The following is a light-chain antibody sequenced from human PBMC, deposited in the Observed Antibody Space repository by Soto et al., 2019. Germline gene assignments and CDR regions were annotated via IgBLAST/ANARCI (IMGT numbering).Light chain of an antibody. CDR2: GVS. Sequence: QSALTQPASVSGSPGQSITISCSGTISDFVVYNYVSWYQQHPGKAPKLMLYGVSKRPSGVSNRFSGSKSGNTASLTISGLQAEDEADYYCCSYVGASIYVFGTGTKVTVL. V-gene: IGLV2-14*01. CDR1: ISDFVVYNY. J-gene: IGLJ1*01. CDR3: CSYVGASIYV.